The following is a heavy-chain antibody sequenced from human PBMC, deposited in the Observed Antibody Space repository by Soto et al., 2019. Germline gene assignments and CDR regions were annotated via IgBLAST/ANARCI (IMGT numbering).Heavy chain of an antibody. CDR1: GGTFSSYA. CDR3: AREWELLPYAFDI. J-gene: IGHJ3*02. Sequence: SVKVSCKASGGTFSSYAISWVRQAPGQGLEWMGGIIPIFGTANYAQKFQGRVTITADESTSTAYMELSSLRSEDTAVYYCAREWELLPYAFDIWGRGTMVTVSS. CDR2: IIPIFGTA. D-gene: IGHD1-26*01. V-gene: IGHV1-69*13.